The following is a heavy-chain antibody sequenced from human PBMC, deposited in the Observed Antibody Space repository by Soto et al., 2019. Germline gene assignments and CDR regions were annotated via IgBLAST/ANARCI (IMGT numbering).Heavy chain of an antibody. Sequence: EVQLVESGGDLVQPGGSLRLSCAGSGYTFSSYWMYLVRQAAGKGLVWVSRINGDGTYTSYADSVKGRFTMSRDNAKNKLYLQISGLTVDDTAVYYCARAFDSMIPTEYWGQGTLVTVSS. J-gene: IGHJ4*02. CDR3: ARAFDSMIPTEY. D-gene: IGHD3-22*01. CDR1: GYTFSSYW. CDR2: INGDGTYT. V-gene: IGHV3-74*01.